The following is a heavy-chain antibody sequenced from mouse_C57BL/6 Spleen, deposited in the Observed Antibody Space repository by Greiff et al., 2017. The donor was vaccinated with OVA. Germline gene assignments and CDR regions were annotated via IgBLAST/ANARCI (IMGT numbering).Heavy chain of an antibody. V-gene: IGHV1-26*01. Sequence: EVKLQQSGPELVKPGASVKISCKASGYTFTDYYMNWVKQSHGKSLEWIGDINPNNGGTSYNQKFKGKATLTVDKSSSTAYMELRSLTSEDSAVYYCARGGDYALFDYWGQGTTLTVSS. CDR2: INPNNGGT. CDR1: GYTFTDYY. D-gene: IGHD2-4*01. J-gene: IGHJ2*01. CDR3: ARGGDYALFDY.